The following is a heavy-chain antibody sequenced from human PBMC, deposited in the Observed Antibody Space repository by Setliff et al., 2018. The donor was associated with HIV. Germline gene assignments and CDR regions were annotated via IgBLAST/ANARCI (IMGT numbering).Heavy chain of an antibody. CDR2: IDSNNGNR. J-gene: IGHJ6*03. CDR3: VRLTADRTNYYYYMDV. Sequence: GASVKVSCKASGYSLSTYAISWVRQAPGQGLEWMGWIDSNNGNRNFAQKFRGRVTMTTDISTNTAYMEVRSLSFDDTAVYYCVRLTADRTNYYYYMDVWGKGTTVTGSS. CDR1: GYSLSTYA. D-gene: IGHD2-8*01. V-gene: IGHV1-18*01.